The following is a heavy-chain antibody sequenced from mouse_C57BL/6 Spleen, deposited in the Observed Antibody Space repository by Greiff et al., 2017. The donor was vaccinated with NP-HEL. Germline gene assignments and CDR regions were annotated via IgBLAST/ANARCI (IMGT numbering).Heavy chain of an antibody. CDR1: GYTFTDYY. CDR2: ISRNNGGT. CDR3: ARGLPFDY. D-gene: IGHD6-1*01. V-gene: IGHV1-26*01. J-gene: IGHJ2*01. Sequence: VQLQQSGPELVKPGASVKISCKASGYTFTDYYMNWVKQSHGKSLEWIGDISRNNGGTSYKQKFKGKATLTVDKSSSTAYMELRSLTSADSAVYYWARGLPFDYWGQGTTLTVSS.